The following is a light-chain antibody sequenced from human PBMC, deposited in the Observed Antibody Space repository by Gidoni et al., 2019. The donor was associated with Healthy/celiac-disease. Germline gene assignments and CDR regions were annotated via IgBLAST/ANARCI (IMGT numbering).Light chain of an antibody. Sequence: EIVLTQPPATLSLSPGERATLSCRASQSVSSYLAWYQQKPGQAPRLLIYDASNRATGIPARFSGSGSGTDFTLTISSLEPEDFAVYYCQQRSNWPRFTFGPGTKVDIK. CDR3: QQRSNWPRFT. J-gene: IGKJ3*01. CDR1: QSVSSY. CDR2: DAS. V-gene: IGKV3-11*01.